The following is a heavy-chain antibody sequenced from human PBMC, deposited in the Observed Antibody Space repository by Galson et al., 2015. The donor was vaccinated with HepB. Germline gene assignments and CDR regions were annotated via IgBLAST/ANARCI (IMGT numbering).Heavy chain of an antibody. CDR1: GFTFSSYD. D-gene: IGHD5-12*01. CDR2: IGTAGDT. Sequence: SLRLSCAASGFTFSSYDMHWVRHATGKGLEWVSAIGTAGDTYYPGSVKGRFTISRENAKNSLYLQMNSLRAGDTAVYYCARGTMDIVATTHWYFDLWGRGTLVTVSS. V-gene: IGHV3-13*01. J-gene: IGHJ2*01. CDR3: ARGTMDIVATTHWYFDL.